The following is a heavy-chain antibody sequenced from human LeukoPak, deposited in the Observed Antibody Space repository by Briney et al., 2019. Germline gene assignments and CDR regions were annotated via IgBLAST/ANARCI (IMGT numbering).Heavy chain of an antibody. V-gene: IGHV4-34*01. Sequence: SETLSLTCAVYGGSFSGYYWSWIRQPPGKGLEWIGEINHSGSTNYNPSLKSRVTISVDTSRNQFSLKLSSVTAADTAVYYCARGYTVTTGSYNWFDPWGQGTLVTVSS. CDR1: GGSFSGYY. J-gene: IGHJ5*02. CDR3: ARGYTVTTGSYNWFDP. D-gene: IGHD4-4*01. CDR2: INHSGST.